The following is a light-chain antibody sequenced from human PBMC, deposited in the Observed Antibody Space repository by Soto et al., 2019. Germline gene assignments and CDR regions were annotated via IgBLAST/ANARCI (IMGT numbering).Light chain of an antibody. J-gene: IGKJ2*01. CDR2: DAY. V-gene: IGKV3-20*01. Sequence: EIVLTQSPGTLSLSPGERATLSCRASQSVSSSFLAWYQQKPGQSPRLLIYDAYSRATGIPDRFRGSGSGTDFTLTISRLEPEDFAVYYCQQYGDSPLNNFGQGTKVDIK. CDR3: QQYGDSPLNN. CDR1: QSVSSSF.